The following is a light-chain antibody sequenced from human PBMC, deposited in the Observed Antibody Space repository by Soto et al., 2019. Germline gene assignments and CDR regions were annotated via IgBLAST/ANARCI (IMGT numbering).Light chain of an antibody. J-gene: IGKJ1*01. CDR2: VAS. V-gene: IGKV1-6*01. CDR3: LQDYNYPWT. Sequence: IQMTQAPSSLSASVGDRVTITWRAIRDKRAALSWYQHRPGQAPKVLICVASSLQSGVPSRFSGSGYGTDFTLTISSLQPEDFATYYCLQDYNYPWTFGQGTKVDI. CDR1: RDKRAA.